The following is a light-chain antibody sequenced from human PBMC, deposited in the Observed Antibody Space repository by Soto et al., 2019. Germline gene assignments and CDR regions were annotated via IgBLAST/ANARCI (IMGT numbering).Light chain of an antibody. J-gene: IGLJ2*01. CDR3: GSYRSSSAPV. V-gene: IGLV2-14*03. Sequence: QSALTQPASVSGSPGQSITISCTGTSSDVGGHNYVSWYQQHPGKAPKLLIYDVSNRPSGVSNRFSGSKSGNTASLTISGLQAEDEADYYCGSYRSSSAPVFGGGTQLTVL. CDR2: DVS. CDR1: SSDVGGHNY.